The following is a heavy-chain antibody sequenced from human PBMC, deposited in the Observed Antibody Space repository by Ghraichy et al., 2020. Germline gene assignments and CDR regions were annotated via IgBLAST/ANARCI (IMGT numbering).Heavy chain of an antibody. CDR3: ARQRGRSGSYLYYYGMDV. CDR2: IYYSGST. J-gene: IGHJ6*02. V-gene: IGHV4-59*08. Sequence: SETLSLTCTVSGGSISSYYWSWIRQPPGKGLEWIGYIYYSGSTNYNPSLKSRVTVSVDTSKNQFSLKLSSVTAADTAVYYCARQRGRSGSYLYYYGMDVWGQGTTVTVSS. D-gene: IGHD3-10*01. CDR1: GGSISSYY.